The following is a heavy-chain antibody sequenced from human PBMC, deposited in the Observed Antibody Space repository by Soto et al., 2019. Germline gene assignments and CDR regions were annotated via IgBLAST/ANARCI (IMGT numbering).Heavy chain of an antibody. CDR1: GGSISSGDYY. J-gene: IGHJ4*02. V-gene: IGHV4-30-4*01. CDR2: IYYSGST. CDR3: ARAPLSTYYYDSNGYSVPNNFHY. D-gene: IGHD3-22*01. Sequence: SETLSLTCTVSGGSISSGDYYWSWIRQPPGKGLEWIGYIYYSGSTYYNPSLKSRVTISVDTSKNQFSLKLSSVTAADTAVYYCARAPLSTYYYDSNGYSVPNNFHYWGQGTQVTVSS.